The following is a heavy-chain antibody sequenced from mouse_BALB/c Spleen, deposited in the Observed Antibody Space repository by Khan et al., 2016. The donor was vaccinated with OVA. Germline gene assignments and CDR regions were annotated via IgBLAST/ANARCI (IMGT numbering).Heavy chain of an antibody. CDR1: GFSLTNYG. Sequence: VQLVESGPGLVAPSQSLSITCTVSGFSLTNYGVHWVRQPPREGLEWLGVIWAGGSSNYYSALMSRLSICKDNSKRQVFLHMNSLHTNDTAMEYCARLYYGRAWFAYWGQGTRVTVSA. D-gene: IGHD1-1*01. V-gene: IGHV2-9*02. J-gene: IGHJ3*01. CDR3: ARLYYGRAWFAY. CDR2: IWAGGSS.